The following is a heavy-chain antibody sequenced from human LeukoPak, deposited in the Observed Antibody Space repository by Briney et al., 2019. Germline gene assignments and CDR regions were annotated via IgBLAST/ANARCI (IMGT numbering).Heavy chain of an antibody. CDR1: GGSISSYY. D-gene: IGHD2-2*01. CDR3: ARSPYCSSTSCYDY. J-gene: IGHJ4*02. V-gene: IGHV4-4*07. Sequence: SETLSLTCTVSGGSISSYYWSWIRQPAGKGLEWIGRIYTSGSTNYNPSLKSRVTMSVDTSKNQFSLKLSSVTAADTAVYYCARSPYCSSTSCYDYWGQGTLVTVSS. CDR2: IYTSGST.